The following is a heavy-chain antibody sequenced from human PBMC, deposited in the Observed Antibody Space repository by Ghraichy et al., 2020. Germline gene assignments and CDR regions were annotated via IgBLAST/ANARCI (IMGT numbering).Heavy chain of an antibody. Sequence: SETLSLTCTVSGGSISSSSYYWGWIRQPPGKGLEWIGSIYYSGSTYYNPSLKSRVTISVDTSKNQFSLKLSSVTAADTAVYYCARDNYCTNGVCGGGDYYYYYGMDVWGQGTTVTVSS. J-gene: IGHJ6*02. CDR3: ARDNYCTNGVCGGGDYYYYYGMDV. D-gene: IGHD2-8*01. CDR2: IYYSGST. CDR1: GGSISSSSYY. V-gene: IGHV4-39*02.